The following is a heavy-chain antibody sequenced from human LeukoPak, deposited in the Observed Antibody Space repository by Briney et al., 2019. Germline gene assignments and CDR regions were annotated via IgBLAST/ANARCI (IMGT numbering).Heavy chain of an antibody. D-gene: IGHD1-26*01. V-gene: IGHV4-31*11. CDR2: IYYSGST. CDR1: GGSFSGYY. CDR3: ARQERVVRGGSGSYYAVYFDY. Sequence: SETLSLTCAVYGGSFSGYYWSWIRQHPGKGLEWIGYIYYSGSTYYNPSLKSRVTISVDTSKNQFSMKLSSVTAADTAVYYCARQERVVRGGSGSYYAVYFDYWGQGTLVTVSS. J-gene: IGHJ4*02.